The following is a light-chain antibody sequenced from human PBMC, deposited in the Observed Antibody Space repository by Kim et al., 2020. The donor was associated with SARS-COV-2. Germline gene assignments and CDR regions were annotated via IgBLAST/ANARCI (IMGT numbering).Light chain of an antibody. V-gene: IGKV1-27*01. Sequence: ASVGDRLTITCRASQGISNYLAWYQKKPGKVPKLLIYAASNLQSGGPSRVSGSGSGTDFTLTISSLQPEDVATYYCQIYNSVPFTFGHGTKVDIK. CDR2: AAS. CDR1: QGISNY. CDR3: QIYNSVPFT. J-gene: IGKJ3*01.